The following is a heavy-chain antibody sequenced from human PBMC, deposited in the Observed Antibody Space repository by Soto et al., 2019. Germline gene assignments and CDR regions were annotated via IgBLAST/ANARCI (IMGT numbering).Heavy chain of an antibody. CDR2: ISSSSSYI. CDR1: GFTFSSYS. Sequence: EVQLVESGGGLVKPGGSLRLSCAASGFTFSSYSMNWVRQAPGKGLEWVSSISSSSSYIYYADSVKGRFTISRDNAKNSLYLQMNSLRAEDTAVYYCARDRLPCAYYYGMDVWGQGTTVTVSS. CDR3: ARDRLPCAYYYGMDV. V-gene: IGHV3-21*01. J-gene: IGHJ6*02. D-gene: IGHD6-25*01.